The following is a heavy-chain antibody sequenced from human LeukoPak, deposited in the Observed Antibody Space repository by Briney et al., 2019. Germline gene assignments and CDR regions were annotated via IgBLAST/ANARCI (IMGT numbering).Heavy chain of an antibody. V-gene: IGHV4-4*02. Sequence: SETLSLTCAVSGGSISSSNWWSWVRQPPGTGLEWIGEIYHSGSTNYNPSLKSRVTISVDKSKNQFSLKLSSVTAADTAVYYCATDYCSSTSCYTMGGYYYYGMDVWGQGTTVTVSS. D-gene: IGHD2-2*02. CDR2: IYHSGST. J-gene: IGHJ6*02. CDR1: GGSISSSNW. CDR3: ATDYCSSTSCYTMGGYYYYGMDV.